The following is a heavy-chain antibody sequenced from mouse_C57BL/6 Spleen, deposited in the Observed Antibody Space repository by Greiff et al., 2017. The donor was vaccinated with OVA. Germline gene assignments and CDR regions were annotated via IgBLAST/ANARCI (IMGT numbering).Heavy chain of an antibody. CDR2: ISSGSSTI. CDR3: ATKRTGYFDV. Sequence: DVMLVESGGGLVKPGGSLKLSCAASGFTFSDYGMHWVRQAPEKGLEWVAYISSGSSTIYYADTVKGRFTISRDNAKNTLFLQMTSLRSEDTAMYYCATKRTGYFDVWGTGTTVTVSS. J-gene: IGHJ1*03. CDR1: GFTFSDYG. V-gene: IGHV5-17*01.